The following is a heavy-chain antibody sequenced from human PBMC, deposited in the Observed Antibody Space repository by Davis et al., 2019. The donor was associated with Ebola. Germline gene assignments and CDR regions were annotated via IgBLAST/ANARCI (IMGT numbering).Heavy chain of an antibody. J-gene: IGHJ4*02. CDR2: IRSKANSYAT. Sequence: GESLKISCAASGFTFSGSAMLWVRQASGKGLEWVGRIRSKANSYATAYAASVKGRFTISRDDSKNTAYLQMNSLKTEDTAVYYCTSQTTVTDYWGQGTLVTVSS. CDR1: GFTFSGSA. D-gene: IGHD4-17*01. V-gene: IGHV3-73*01. CDR3: TSQTTVTDY.